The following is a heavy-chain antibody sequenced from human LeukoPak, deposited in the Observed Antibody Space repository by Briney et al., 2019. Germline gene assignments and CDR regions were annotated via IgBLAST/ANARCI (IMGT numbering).Heavy chain of an antibody. Sequence: ASVKVSCKASGYTFTGYYMHWVRQAPGQGLEWMGWINPNSGGTNYAQKFQGRVTMTRDTSISTAYMELSRLRSDDTAVYYCATEGYCSSTSCYGHYYGMDVWGQGTTVTVSS. CDR3: ATEGYCSSTSCYGHYYGMDV. J-gene: IGHJ6*02. CDR1: GYTFTGYY. V-gene: IGHV1-2*02. D-gene: IGHD2-2*01. CDR2: INPNSGGT.